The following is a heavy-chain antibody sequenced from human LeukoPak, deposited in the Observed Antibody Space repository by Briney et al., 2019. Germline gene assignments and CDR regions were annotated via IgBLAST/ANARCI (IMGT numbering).Heavy chain of an antibody. CDR2: IGSSNVYT. CDR1: GFTFSDSY. D-gene: IGHD2-15*01. V-gene: IGHV3-11*06. CDR3: ARVYCSGGACNRYFFDF. Sequence: GGSLRLSRTASGFTFSDSYMSWIRQAPGKGLEWISKIGSSNVYTNYADSVKGRFTISRDNADNSLFLQMDSLRAEDTAVYYCARVYCSGGACNRYFFDFWGQGTLVTVSS. J-gene: IGHJ4*02.